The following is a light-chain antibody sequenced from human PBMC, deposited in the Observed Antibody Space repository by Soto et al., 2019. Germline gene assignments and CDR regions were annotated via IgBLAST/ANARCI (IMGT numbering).Light chain of an antibody. CDR2: GAS. V-gene: IGKV3-20*01. J-gene: IGKJ4*01. CDR3: QHFCSHGLT. Sequence: EIVLTQSPGTLSLSPGERATLSCRASQTVASSFLAWYRQNPGQPPRLLIYGASTRATGIPERFSGSGSGPQFTLTISRLEPEDFAVDYCQHFCSHGLTFGGGTKVEI. CDR1: QTVASSF.